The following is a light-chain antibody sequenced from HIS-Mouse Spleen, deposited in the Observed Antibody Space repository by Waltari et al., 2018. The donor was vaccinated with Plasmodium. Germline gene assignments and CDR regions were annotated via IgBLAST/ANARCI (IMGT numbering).Light chain of an antibody. CDR1: QSGSSSH. V-gene: IGKV3-20*01. CDR2: GAA. Sequence: EIVLTQSPGTLSLSPGERATLSCRASQSGSSSHLAWYQQKPGEAPRLLIYGAASRATDIPDRFSGSGSGTYFTLIISRLEPEDCAVYYCQQYGSSPHITFGGGTKVEIK. J-gene: IGKJ4*01. CDR3: QQYGSSPHIT.